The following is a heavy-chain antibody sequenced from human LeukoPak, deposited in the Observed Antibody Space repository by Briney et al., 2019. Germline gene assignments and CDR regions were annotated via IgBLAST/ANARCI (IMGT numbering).Heavy chain of an antibody. D-gene: IGHD1-7*01. CDR3: TRGQTTYYHY. J-gene: IGHJ4*02. V-gene: IGHV3-33*08. Sequence: GGSLRLSCAASGFIFTTYGFHWVRQAPGKGLEWVAVIWSDGSHKFYTDSVKGRFTISRDNSENTLYLQMSSLRVEDTAVYYCTRGQTTYYHYWGQGTLVTVSS. CDR1: GFIFTTYG. CDR2: IWSDGSHK.